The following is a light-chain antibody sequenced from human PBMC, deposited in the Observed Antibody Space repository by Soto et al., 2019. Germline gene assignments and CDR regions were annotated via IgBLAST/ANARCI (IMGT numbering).Light chain of an antibody. V-gene: IGLV1-40*01. CDR1: SSNIGAGYD. CDR2: DNS. Sequence: QSVLTQPPSVSGAPGQRVTISCTGSSSNIGAGYDVHWYQQLPGTAPKLLIYDNSNRPSGVPDRFSGSKSGTSASLAITGLQAEDAADYYCQSYDSSLSGAVFGGGTQLTVL. J-gene: IGLJ7*01. CDR3: QSYDSSLSGAV.